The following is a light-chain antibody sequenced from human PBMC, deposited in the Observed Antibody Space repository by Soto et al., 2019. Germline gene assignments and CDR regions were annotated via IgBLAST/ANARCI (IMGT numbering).Light chain of an antibody. V-gene: IGLV2-8*01. CDR3: TSFAGSDKLI. CDR2: EVY. CDR1: ASDIGAYNF. J-gene: IGLJ2*01. Sequence: QSALTQPPSASGSPGQSATISCTGAASDIGAYNFVSWYQQYPGKAPKLMIYEVYKRPSGVPDRFSGSKSGNTASLTVSGLQPEDEAVYYCTSFAGSDKLIFGGGTKLTVL.